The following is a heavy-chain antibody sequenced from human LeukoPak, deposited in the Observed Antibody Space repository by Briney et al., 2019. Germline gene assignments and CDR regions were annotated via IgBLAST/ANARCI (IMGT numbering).Heavy chain of an antibody. Sequence: ASVKVSCKASGYTFTGYYMHWVRQAPGQGLEWMGRINPNSGGTNYAQKFQGRVTMTRDTSISTAYMELSRLRSDDTAVYYCARDTHSRFVEWFVWSQGTLVTVSS. V-gene: IGHV1-2*06. J-gene: IGHJ4*02. CDR3: ARDTHSRFVEWFV. CDR1: GYTFTGYY. D-gene: IGHD3-3*01. CDR2: INPNSGGT.